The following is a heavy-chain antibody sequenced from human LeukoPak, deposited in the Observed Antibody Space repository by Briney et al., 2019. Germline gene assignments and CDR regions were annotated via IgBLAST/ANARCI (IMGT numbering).Heavy chain of an antibody. CDR3: ARGDYNWNDGERYYGMDV. D-gene: IGHD1-20*01. CDR2: INPNSGGT. CDR1: GYTFTGYY. Sequence: ASVKVSCKASGYTFTGYYMHWVRQAPGQGLEWMGWINPNSGGTNYAQKFQGRVTMTRDTSISTAYMELSRLRSDDTAVYYCARGDYNWNDGERYYGMDVWGQGTAVTVSS. J-gene: IGHJ6*02. V-gene: IGHV1-2*02.